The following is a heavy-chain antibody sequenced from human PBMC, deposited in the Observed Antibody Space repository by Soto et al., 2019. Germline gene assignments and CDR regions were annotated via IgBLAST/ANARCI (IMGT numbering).Heavy chain of an antibody. D-gene: IGHD5-12*01. CDR2: IYYDGIT. J-gene: IGHJ6*02. Sequence: QVQLQESGPGMVKPSETLSLTCTVSGDSINSYYWGWIRQTPGKGLEWIGYIYYDGITTYNPSLNSRVTRSVHTSKTHFSLTLSSVTAADTAVYYCARGAEGYRYGYNYGLDVWGQGTTVTVSS. CDR3: ARGAEGYRYGYNYGLDV. V-gene: IGHV4-59*01. CDR1: GDSINSYY.